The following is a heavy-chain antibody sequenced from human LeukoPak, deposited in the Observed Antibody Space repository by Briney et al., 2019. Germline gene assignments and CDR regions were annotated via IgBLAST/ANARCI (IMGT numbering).Heavy chain of an antibody. J-gene: IGHJ4*02. CDR1: AFTFSSYE. CDR2: ISSSGNSI. CDR3: ARQGKNYFHTTLDF. V-gene: IGHV3-48*03. D-gene: IGHD2/OR15-2a*01. Sequence: PGGSLRLFCAASAFTFSSYEMNWVRQAPGKGLEWISYISSSGNSIFYADSVKGRFTVSRDNAKNSVYLRMNSLRAEDTAVYYCARQGKNYFHTTLDFWGQGTLVTVSS.